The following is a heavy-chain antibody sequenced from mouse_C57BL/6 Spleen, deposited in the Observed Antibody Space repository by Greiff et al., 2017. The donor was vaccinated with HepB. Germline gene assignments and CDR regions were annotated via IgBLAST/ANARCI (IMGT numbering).Heavy chain of an antibody. D-gene: IGHD2-10*02. CDR3: TRGYGNY. J-gene: IGHJ2*01. CDR2: ISSGGDYI. Sequence: EVQVVESGEGLVKPGGSLKLSCAASGFTFSSYAMSWVRQTPEKRLEWVAYISSGGDYIYYAATVKGRFTISRDKARNTRYLQMSSLKSEDTAMYYCTRGYGNYWGQGTTLTVSS. CDR1: GFTFSSYA. V-gene: IGHV5-9-1*02.